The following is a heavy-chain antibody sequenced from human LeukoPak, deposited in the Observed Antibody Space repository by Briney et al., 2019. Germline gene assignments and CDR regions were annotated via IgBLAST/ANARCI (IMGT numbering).Heavy chain of an antibody. CDR1: GFTFSSYW. CDR3: ARDIYGDYLPYYYYYMDV. CDR2: IKQDGSEK. D-gene: IGHD4-17*01. Sequence: PGGSLRLSCAASGFTFSSYWMSWVRQAPGKGLEWVANIKQDGSEKYYVDSVKGRFTISRDNAKNSLYLQMNSLRVEDTAVYYCARDIYGDYLPYYYYYMDVWGKGTTVTVSS. J-gene: IGHJ6*03. V-gene: IGHV3-7*01.